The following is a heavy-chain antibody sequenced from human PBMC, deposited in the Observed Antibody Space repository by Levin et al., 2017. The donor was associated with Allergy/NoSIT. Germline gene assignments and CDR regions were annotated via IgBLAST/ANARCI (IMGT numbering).Heavy chain of an antibody. CDR1: GYSISSGYY. CDR2: IYHSGST. V-gene: IGHV4-38-2*02. CDR3: ARDPTYSSSPEGFDP. Sequence: ASETLSLTCAVSGYSISSGYYWGWIRQPPGKGLEWIGSIYHSGSTYYNPSLKSRVTISVDTSKNQFSLKLSSVTAADTAVYYCARDPTYSSSPEGFDPWGQGTLVTVSS. D-gene: IGHD6-13*01. J-gene: IGHJ5*02.